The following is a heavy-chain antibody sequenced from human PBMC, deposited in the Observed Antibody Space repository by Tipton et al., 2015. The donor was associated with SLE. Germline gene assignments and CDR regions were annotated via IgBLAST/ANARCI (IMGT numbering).Heavy chain of an antibody. Sequence: TLSLTCTVSGDSMSSGGYYWSWIRHHPGKGLEWIGYIYYSGNTFYNPSLKSRITISIDTSKNQFSLKLTSVTAADTAVYYCVKSVVVVSPRDYYYYMDVWGKGTTVTVS. CDR3: VKSVVVVSPRDYYYYMDV. V-gene: IGHV4-31*03. D-gene: IGHD2-15*01. CDR2: IYYSGNT. CDR1: GDSMSSGGYY. J-gene: IGHJ6*03.